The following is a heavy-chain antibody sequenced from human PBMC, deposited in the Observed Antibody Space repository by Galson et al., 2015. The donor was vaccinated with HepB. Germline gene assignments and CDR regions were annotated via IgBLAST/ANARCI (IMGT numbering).Heavy chain of an antibody. CDR1: GYTFTSYG. CDR3: AKHENLHCTNGVCFSNYYYYYGMDV. D-gene: IGHD2-8*01. V-gene: IGHV1-18*04. CDR2: ISAYNGNT. J-gene: IGHJ6*02. Sequence: SVKVSCKASGYTFTSYGISWVRQAPGQGLEWMGWISAYNGNTNYAQKLQGRVTMTTDTSTSTAYMELRSLRSDDTAVYYCAKHENLHCTNGVCFSNYYYYYGMDVWGQGTTVTVSS.